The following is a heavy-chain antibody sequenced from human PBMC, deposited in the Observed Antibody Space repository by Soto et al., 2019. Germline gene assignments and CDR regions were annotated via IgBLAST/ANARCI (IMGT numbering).Heavy chain of an antibody. Sequence: EVHLVESGGGLVQPGGSLRLSCAASGFTFSSYSLNWVRQAPGKGLEWVSYITSSGTTVYYADSVRGRFTIPRDNAKNSLYLQMNSLRDDETAVYYCARGSSNWAYYFDFWGQGTLVTVSS. V-gene: IGHV3-48*02. D-gene: IGHD6-13*01. CDR1: GFTFSSYS. J-gene: IGHJ4*02. CDR2: ITSSGTTV. CDR3: ARGSSNWAYYFDF.